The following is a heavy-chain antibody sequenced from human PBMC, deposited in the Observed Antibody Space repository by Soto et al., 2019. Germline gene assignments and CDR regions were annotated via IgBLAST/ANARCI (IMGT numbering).Heavy chain of an antibody. Sequence: QLQLQESGPGLVKPSETLSLTCSVSDDSINSDKYYWGWIRQPPGKGLEWIGSIYYPGNAYYNPSLQTRLTISLDTSTSQFSLKLTSVTAADSAVYFCARLEGLATISYYFDFWGPGALVTVSS. CDR1: DDSINSDKYY. D-gene: IGHD3-9*01. CDR2: IYYPGNA. V-gene: IGHV4-39*01. CDR3: ARLEGLATISYYFDF. J-gene: IGHJ4*02.